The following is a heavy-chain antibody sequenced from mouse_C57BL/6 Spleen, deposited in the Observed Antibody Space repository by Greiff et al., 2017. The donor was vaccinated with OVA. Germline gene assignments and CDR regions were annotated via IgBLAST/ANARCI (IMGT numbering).Heavy chain of an antibody. D-gene: IGHD2-3*01. V-gene: IGHV1-55*01. CDR3: ARDDGRYFDV. CDR1: GYTFTSYW. CDR2: IYPGSGST. J-gene: IGHJ1*03. Sequence: QVQLQQPGAELVKPGASVKMSCKASGYTFTSYWITWVKQRPGQGLEWIGDIYPGSGSTNYNEKFKSKATLTVDTASSTAYMQLSSLTSEDSAVYYCARDDGRYFDVWGTGTTVTVSS.